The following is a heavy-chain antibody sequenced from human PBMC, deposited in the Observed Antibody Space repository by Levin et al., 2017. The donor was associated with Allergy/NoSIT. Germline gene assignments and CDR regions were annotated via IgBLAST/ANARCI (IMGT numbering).Heavy chain of an antibody. D-gene: IGHD3-10*02. J-gene: IGHJ4*02. V-gene: IGHV3-64D*06. Sequence: GESLKISCSVSGFTFSNYAMHWDRQAPGKGLEYVSAISSIGGRTYYADSVKGRFTISRDTSKNTLSLQMSSLRAEDTAVYYCGKGGLGRLCGVPDYWGQGTLVTVSS. CDR1: GFTFSNYA. CDR2: ISSIGGRT. CDR3: GKGGLGRLCGVPDY.